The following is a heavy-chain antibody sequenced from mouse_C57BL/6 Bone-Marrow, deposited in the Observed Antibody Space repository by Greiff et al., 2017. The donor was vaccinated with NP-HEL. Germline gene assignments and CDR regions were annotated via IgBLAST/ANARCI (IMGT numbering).Heavy chain of an antibody. J-gene: IGHJ4*01. CDR3: ARSDYGRDYAMDY. D-gene: IGHD1-1*01. CDR2: INPNYGTT. CDR1: GYSFTDYN. V-gene: IGHV1-39*01. Sequence: EVKLQESGPELVKPGASVKISCKASGYSFTDYNMNWVKQSNGKSLEWIGVINPNYGTTSYNQKFKGKATLTVDQSSSTAYMQLNSLTSEDSAVYYCARSDYGRDYAMDYWGQGTSVTVSS.